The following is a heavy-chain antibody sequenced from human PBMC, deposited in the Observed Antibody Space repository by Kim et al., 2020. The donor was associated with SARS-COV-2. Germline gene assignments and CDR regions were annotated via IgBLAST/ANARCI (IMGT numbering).Heavy chain of an antibody. D-gene: IGHD3-10*01. CDR1: GFTFSSYA. J-gene: IGHJ4*02. CDR2: ISGSGGST. Sequence: GGSLRLSCAASGFTFSSYAMSWVRQAPGKGLEWVSAISGSGGSTYYADSVKGRFTISRDNSKNTLYLQMNSLRAEDTAVYYCAKSTVLLWFGEFAYYFDYWGQGTLVTVSS. CDR3: AKSTVLLWFGEFAYYFDY. V-gene: IGHV3-23*01.